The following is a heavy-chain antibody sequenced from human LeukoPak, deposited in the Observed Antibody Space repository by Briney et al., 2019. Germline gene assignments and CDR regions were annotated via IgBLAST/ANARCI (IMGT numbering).Heavy chain of an antibody. CDR1: GYTLTDLS. Sequence: ASVKVSCKVSGYTLTDLSMHWVRQAPGKGLEWMGTFDPEDGETLYAQKFQGRVTMTEDTSTDTAYMELGSLRSDDTAVYYCARWDYYDSRTFDIWSQGTMVTVSS. CDR3: ARWDYYDSRTFDI. J-gene: IGHJ3*02. D-gene: IGHD3-22*01. V-gene: IGHV1-24*01. CDR2: FDPEDGET.